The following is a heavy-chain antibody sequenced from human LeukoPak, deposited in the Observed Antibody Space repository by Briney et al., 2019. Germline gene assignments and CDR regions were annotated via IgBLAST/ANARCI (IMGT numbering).Heavy chain of an antibody. CDR1: GYSFTSYW. V-gene: IGHV5-10-1*01. CDR3: ARHTDYYDSSATNEPDNWFDP. Sequence: TGESLRISCKGSGYSFTSYWISWVRQMPGKGLEWMGRIDPSDSYTNYSPSFQGHVTISADKSISTAYLQWSSLKASDTAMYYCARHTDYYDSSATNEPDNWFDPWGQGTLVTVPS. J-gene: IGHJ5*02. CDR2: IDPSDSYT. D-gene: IGHD3-22*01.